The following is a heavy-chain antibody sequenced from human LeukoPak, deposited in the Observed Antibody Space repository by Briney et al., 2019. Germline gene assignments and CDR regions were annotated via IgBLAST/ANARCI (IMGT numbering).Heavy chain of an antibody. J-gene: IGHJ4*02. CDR3: ARAGSGSDLELDY. CDR2: INPNSGGT. CDR1: GYTFTGYY. Sequence: ASVWVSRKASGYTFTGYYMHWVRQAPGQGLEWMGWINPNSGGTNYAQKFQGRVTMTRDTSISTAYMELSRLRSDDTAVYYCARAGSGSDLELDYWGQGTLVTVFS. D-gene: IGHD3-10*01. V-gene: IGHV1-2*02.